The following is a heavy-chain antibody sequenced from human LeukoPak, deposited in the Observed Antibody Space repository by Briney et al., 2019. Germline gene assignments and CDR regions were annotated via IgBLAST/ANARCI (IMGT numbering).Heavy chain of an antibody. J-gene: IGHJ4*02. CDR2: IYHSGST. V-gene: IGHV4-38-2*01. Sequence: PSETLSLTCAVSGYSISSGYYWGWIRQPPGKGLEWIGSIYHSGSTNYNPSLKSRVTVSVDTSKNQFSLKLSSVTAADTAVYYCARTISPKDHDFWSGYYRGPFDYWGQGTLVTVSS. CDR1: GYSISSGYY. CDR3: ARTISPKDHDFWSGYYRGPFDY. D-gene: IGHD3-3*01.